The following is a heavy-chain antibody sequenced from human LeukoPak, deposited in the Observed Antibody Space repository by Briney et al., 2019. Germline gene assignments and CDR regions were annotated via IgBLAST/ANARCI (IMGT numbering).Heavy chain of an antibody. V-gene: IGHV4-34*01. CDR3: ASWTYYYDSSGSPELS. D-gene: IGHD3-22*01. Sequence: SETLSLTCAVYGGSFSNYYCSWIRQPPGKGLEWIGEINHSGSANYNPSLKSRVTISVDTSKNQFSLRLKSMTAADTAVYYCASWTYYYDSSGSPELSWGQGTLVTVSS. CDR1: GGSFSNYY. J-gene: IGHJ5*02. CDR2: INHSGSA.